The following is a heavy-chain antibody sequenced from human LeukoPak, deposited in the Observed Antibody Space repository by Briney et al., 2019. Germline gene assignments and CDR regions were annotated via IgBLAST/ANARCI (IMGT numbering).Heavy chain of an antibody. CDR2: IYYSGST. J-gene: IGHJ4*02. Sequence: PSETLSLTCTVSGGXVSSGSYYWSWIRQPPGKGLEWIGYIYYSGSTNYNPSLKSRVTISVDTSKNQFSLKLTSVTAADTAVYYCATESWIQGEDYWGQGTLVTVSS. V-gene: IGHV4-61*01. D-gene: IGHD5-18*01. CDR1: GGXVSSGSYY. CDR3: ATESWIQGEDY.